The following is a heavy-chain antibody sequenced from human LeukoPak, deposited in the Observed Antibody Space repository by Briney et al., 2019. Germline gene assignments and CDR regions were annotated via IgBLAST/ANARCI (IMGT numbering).Heavy chain of an antibody. CDR2: IWFDGSNK. Sequence: GGSLRLSCAASGFTFSTSGMHWVRQAPGKGLEWVAVIWFDGSNKHYADSVKGRFSISRDNSENTLYLQMNSLRAEDTAVYYCARGPSYCSSTNCYVGSPLYYYYPMDVWGQGTTVTVSS. CDR1: GFTFSTSG. V-gene: IGHV3-33*08. D-gene: IGHD2-2*01. CDR3: ARGPSYCSSTNCYVGSPLYYYYPMDV. J-gene: IGHJ6*02.